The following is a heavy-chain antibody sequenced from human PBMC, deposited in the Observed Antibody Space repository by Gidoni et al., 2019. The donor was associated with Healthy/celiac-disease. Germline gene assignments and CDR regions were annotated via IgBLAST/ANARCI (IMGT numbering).Heavy chain of an antibody. J-gene: IGHJ3*02. CDR3: ARLAVRKNDAFDI. CDR2: INAGNGNT. CDR1: GYTFTSYA. D-gene: IGHD3-10*01. V-gene: IGHV1-3*01. Sequence: QVQLVQSGAEVKKPGASVKVSCKASGYTFTSYAMHWVRQAPGQRLEWMGWINAGNGNTKYSQKFQGRVTITRDTSASTAYMELSSLRSEDTAVYYCARLAVRKNDAFDIWGQGTMVTVSS.